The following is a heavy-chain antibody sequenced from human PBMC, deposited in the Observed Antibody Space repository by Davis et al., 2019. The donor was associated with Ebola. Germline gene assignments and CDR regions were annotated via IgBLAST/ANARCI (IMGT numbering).Heavy chain of an antibody. D-gene: IGHD5-24*01. CDR1: GFTFSSYG. CDR2: ISNDGSNK. CDR3: AKLGRMAANFDY. J-gene: IGHJ4*02. Sequence: GGSLRLSCAASGFTFSSYGMHWVRQAPGKGLEWVAVISNDGSNKYYADSVKGRFTISRDNSKNTLYLQMNSLRAEDTAVYYCAKLGRMAANFDYWGQGNLGTVPS. V-gene: IGHV3-30*18.